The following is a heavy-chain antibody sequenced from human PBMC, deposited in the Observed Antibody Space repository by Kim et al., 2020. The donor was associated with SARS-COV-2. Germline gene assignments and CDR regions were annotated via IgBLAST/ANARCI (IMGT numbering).Heavy chain of an antibody. CDR1: GFTFSSYG. Sequence: GGSLRLSCAASGFTFSSYGMHWVRQAPGKGLEWVAVISYDGSNKYYADSVKGRFTISRDNSKNTLYLQMNSLRAEDTAVYYCAKEPYTYSSSWYVYYFDYWGQGTLVTVSS. V-gene: IGHV3-30*18. J-gene: IGHJ4*02. CDR3: AKEPYTYSSSWYVYYFDY. CDR2: ISYDGSNK. D-gene: IGHD6-13*01.